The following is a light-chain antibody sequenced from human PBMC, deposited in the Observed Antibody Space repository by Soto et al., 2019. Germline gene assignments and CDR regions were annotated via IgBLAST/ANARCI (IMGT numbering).Light chain of an antibody. CDR3: QQSYSTPIT. J-gene: IGKJ5*01. Sequence: DIQMTQSPSSLSASVGDRVTITCRASQSISSYLNWYQQKPGKAPKLLIYAASSLQSGVPSRFSGSGSGTDFTLTISSLQPEYFATYYCQQSYSTPITFGQGTGLEIK. CDR2: AAS. CDR1: QSISSY. V-gene: IGKV1-39*01.